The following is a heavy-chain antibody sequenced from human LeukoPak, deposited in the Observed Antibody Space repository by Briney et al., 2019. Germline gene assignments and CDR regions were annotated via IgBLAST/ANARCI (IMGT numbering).Heavy chain of an antibody. CDR1: GFIFSNYA. CDR3: AKAGALRLGELSYLDY. Sequence: GGSLRLSCAASGFIFSNYAMSWVRQAPGKGLEWVSYISSSSSTIYYADSVKGRFTISRDNSKNTLYLQMNSLRAEDTAVYYCAKAGALRLGELSYLDYWGQGTLVTVSS. V-gene: IGHV3-23*01. D-gene: IGHD3-16*02. CDR2: ISSSSSTI. J-gene: IGHJ4*02.